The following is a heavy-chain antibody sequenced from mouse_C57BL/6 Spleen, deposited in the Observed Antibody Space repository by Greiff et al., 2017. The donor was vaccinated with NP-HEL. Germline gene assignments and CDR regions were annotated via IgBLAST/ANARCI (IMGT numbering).Heavy chain of an antibody. CDR3: ARDRYGSSSFAY. J-gene: IGHJ3*01. Sequence: EVKLVESGGGLVKPGGSLKLSCAASGFTFSSYAMSWVRQTPEKRLEWVATISDGGSYTYYPDNVKGRFTISRDNAKNNLYLQMSHLKSEDTAMYYCARDRYGSSSFAYWGQGTLVTVSA. V-gene: IGHV5-4*01. CDR1: GFTFSSYA. CDR2: ISDGGSYT. D-gene: IGHD1-1*01.